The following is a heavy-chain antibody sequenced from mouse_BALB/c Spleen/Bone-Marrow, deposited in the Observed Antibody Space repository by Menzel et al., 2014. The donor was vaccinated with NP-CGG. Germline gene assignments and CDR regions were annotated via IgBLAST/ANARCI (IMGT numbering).Heavy chain of an antibody. V-gene: IGHV1S81*02. CDR3: ARTYFDY. CDR1: GYTFTSYW. CDR2: INPSNGRT. J-gene: IGHJ2*01. Sequence: QVQLQQSGAELVKPGASMKLSCKASGYTFTSYWMHWVKQRPGQGLEWIGEINPSNGRTNYNEKFKSKATLTVDKSSSTAYMQLSSLTSEDSAVYYCARTYFDYWGQGTTLTVSS.